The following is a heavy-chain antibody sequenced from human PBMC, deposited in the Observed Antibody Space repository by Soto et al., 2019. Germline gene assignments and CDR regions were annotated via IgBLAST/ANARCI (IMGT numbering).Heavy chain of an antibody. V-gene: IGHV1-69*02. Sequence: QVQLVQSGTAVKKPGSSVKVSCKASGGTFRNYPINWVRKAPGQGLEWMGSIFPLTDIPDYAQNFQARLTISADKSTSTSYMEVSSLTSDDTAMYFCARGPLVVLNYFESWGQGTLFTVSS. CDR2: IFPLTDIP. CDR3: ARGPLVVLNYFES. CDR1: GGTFRNYP. J-gene: IGHJ4*02.